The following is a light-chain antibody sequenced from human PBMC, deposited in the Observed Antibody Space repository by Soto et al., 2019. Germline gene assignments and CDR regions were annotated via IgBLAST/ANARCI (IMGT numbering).Light chain of an antibody. V-gene: IGLV1-36*01. CDR1: SSNIGNNA. J-gene: IGLJ3*02. Sequence: QSVLTQPPSVSEAPRQRVTIPCSGSSSNIGNNAVNWYQQLPGKAPKLLIYSDDLLPSGVSDRFSGSKSGTSASLAISGLQSEDEAVYYCAAWDDRLKEVFGGGTKLTVL. CDR3: AAWDDRLKEV. CDR2: SDD.